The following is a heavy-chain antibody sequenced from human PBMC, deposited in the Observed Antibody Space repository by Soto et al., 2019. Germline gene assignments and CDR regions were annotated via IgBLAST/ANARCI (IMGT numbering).Heavy chain of an antibody. CDR2: IYYSGTT. V-gene: IGHV4-39*07. J-gene: IGHJ1*01. CDR3: AQLKRSGYYDFWSGYYRAPEYFQH. CDR1: GGSISSSDFY. D-gene: IGHD3-3*01. Sequence: SETLSLTCTVSGGSISSSDFYWGWLPQTPGKGLEFIGSIYYSGTTYYNPSLKSRVTISVDTSKNQFSLKLSSVTAADTAVYYCAQLKRSGYYDFWSGYYRAPEYFQHWGQGTLVTVSS.